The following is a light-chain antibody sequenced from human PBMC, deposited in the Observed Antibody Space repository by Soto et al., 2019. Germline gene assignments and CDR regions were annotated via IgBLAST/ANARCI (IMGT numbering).Light chain of an antibody. J-gene: IGKJ1*01. Sequence: EIVLTHSPGTLSFSPLERATLSFRSSQSVSSSYLAWYQQKPGQAPRLLIYGASSRATGIPDRFSGSGSGTDYTLTISRLEPEDFAVYYCQQYGSSPPWKFGQGTKVDIK. CDR2: GAS. V-gene: IGKV3-20*01. CDR1: QSVSSSY. CDR3: QQYGSSPPWK.